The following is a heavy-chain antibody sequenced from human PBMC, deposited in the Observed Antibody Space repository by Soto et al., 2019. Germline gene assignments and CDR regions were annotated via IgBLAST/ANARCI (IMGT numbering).Heavy chain of an antibody. D-gene: IGHD2-21*02. CDR3: ARAYCGGDCYSYVDAFDI. CDR2: ISAYNGNT. Sequence: ASVKVSCKASGYTFTSYGISWVRQAPGQGLEWMGWISAYNGNTDYAQKLQGRVTMTTDTSTSTAYMELRSLRSDDTAVYYCARAYCGGDCYSYVDAFDIWGQGTMVTVSS. V-gene: IGHV1-18*04. CDR1: GYTFTSYG. J-gene: IGHJ3*02.